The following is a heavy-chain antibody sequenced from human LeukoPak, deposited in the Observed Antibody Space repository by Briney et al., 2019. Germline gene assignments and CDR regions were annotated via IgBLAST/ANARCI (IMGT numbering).Heavy chain of an antibody. CDR3: ARRGLAYTIDF. CDR2: INPGAGEK. CDR1: GFSFSTYW. Sequence: QTGGSLRLSCAASGFSFSTYWVAWVRQAPGKGLEWVANINPGAGEKYYVDSVKGRFTISRDDAKTSLYLQMDNLRVEDTAVYSCARRGLAYTIDFWGQGTLVTVSS. D-gene: IGHD2-21*01. V-gene: IGHV3-7*01. J-gene: IGHJ4*02.